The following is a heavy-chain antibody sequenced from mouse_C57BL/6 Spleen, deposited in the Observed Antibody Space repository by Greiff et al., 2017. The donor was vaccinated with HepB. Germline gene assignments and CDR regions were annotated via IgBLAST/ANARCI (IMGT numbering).Heavy chain of an antibody. J-gene: IGHJ2*01. CDR3: ARSSSSYFDY. D-gene: IGHD1-1*01. CDR1: GFTFSDYG. V-gene: IGHV5-17*01. Sequence: EVMLVESGGGLVKPGGSLKLSCAASGFTFSDYGMHWVRQAPEKGLEWVAYISSGSSNIYYADTVKGRFTISRDNAKNTLFLQMTSLRSEDTAMYYCARSSSSYFDYWGQGTTLTVSS. CDR2: ISSGSSNI.